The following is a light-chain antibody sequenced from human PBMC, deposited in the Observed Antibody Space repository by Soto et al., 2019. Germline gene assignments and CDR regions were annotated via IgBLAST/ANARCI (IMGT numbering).Light chain of an antibody. Sequence: EIVLTQSPATLSLSPGERATLSCRASQSVSSYLAWYQQKPGQAPRLLIYDASNRATGIPARFSGSGSGTDFPLTISSLEPDDFAVYYCQQRSNWPGFGQGTKLEIK. V-gene: IGKV3-11*01. J-gene: IGKJ2*01. CDR3: QQRSNWPG. CDR1: QSVSSY. CDR2: DAS.